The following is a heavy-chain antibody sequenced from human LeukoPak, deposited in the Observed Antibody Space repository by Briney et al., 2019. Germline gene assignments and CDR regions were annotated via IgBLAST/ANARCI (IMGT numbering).Heavy chain of an antibody. D-gene: IGHD6-19*01. Sequence: GGSPRLSCAASGFTFRSYEMIWVRQAPGKGLEGVSYISGSGGTIYYAASVKSRFTISRDNAKNTLYLQMNSLRAEDTAVYYCARDKGGWRPLDYWGEGTLVTVSS. V-gene: IGHV3-48*03. CDR3: ARDKGGWRPLDY. J-gene: IGHJ4*02. CDR1: GFTFRSYE. CDR2: ISGSGGTI.